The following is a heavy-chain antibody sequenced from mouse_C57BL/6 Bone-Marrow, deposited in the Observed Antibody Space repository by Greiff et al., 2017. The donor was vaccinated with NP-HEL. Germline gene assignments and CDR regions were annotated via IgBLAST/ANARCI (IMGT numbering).Heavy chain of an antibody. CDR2: IWSGGST. Sequence: VKLMESGPGLVQPSQSLSITCTVSGFSLTSYGVHWVRQSPGKGLEWLGVIWSGGSTDYNAAFISRLSISKDNSKSQVFFKMNSLQADDTAIYYCARNYYGSPWFAYWGQGTLVTVSA. J-gene: IGHJ3*01. D-gene: IGHD1-1*01. V-gene: IGHV2-2*01. CDR3: ARNYYGSPWFAY. CDR1: GFSLTSYG.